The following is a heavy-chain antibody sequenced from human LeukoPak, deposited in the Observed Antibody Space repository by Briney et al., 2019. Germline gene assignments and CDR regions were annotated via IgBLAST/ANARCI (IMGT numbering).Heavy chain of an antibody. CDR1: GGSFSGYY. CDR2: INHSGST. D-gene: IGHD6-13*01. Sequence: SETLSLTCAVYGGSFSGYYWSWIRQPPGKGLEWIGEINHSGSTNYNPSLKSRVTISVDTSKNQFSLKLSSVTAADTAVYCCARGPGYSSSWYPDYFDYWGQGTLVTVSS. J-gene: IGHJ4*02. V-gene: IGHV4-34*01. CDR3: ARGPGYSSSWYPDYFDY.